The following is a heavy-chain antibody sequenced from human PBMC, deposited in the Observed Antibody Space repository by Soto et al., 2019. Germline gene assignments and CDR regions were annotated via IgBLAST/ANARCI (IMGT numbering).Heavy chain of an antibody. V-gene: IGHV6-1*01. Sequence: SQTLSLTCVISGDSVSSNDATWDWIWQSPSRGLEWLGRTYYRSKWYNDYAVSVKSRITINPDTSKNQISLQLNSVTPEDTAVYYCVRLIGNSWLDYWGQGTLVTVSS. CDR2: TYYRSKWYN. D-gene: IGHD6-13*01. CDR3: VRLIGNSWLDY. J-gene: IGHJ4*02. CDR1: GDSVSSNDAT.